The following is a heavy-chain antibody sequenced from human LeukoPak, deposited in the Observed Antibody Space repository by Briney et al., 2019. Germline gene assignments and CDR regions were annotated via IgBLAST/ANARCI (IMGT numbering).Heavy chain of an antibody. CDR3: ARGAGGYCSSTSCYSIPGFDY. J-gene: IGHJ4*02. D-gene: IGHD2-2*01. Sequence: ASETLSLTCAVYGGSFSGYYWSWIRQPPGKGLEWIGEINHSGSTNYNPSLKSRVTISVDTSKNQFSLKLSSVTAADTAVYYCARGAGGYCSSTSCYSIPGFDYWGQGTLVTVSS. CDR2: INHSGST. V-gene: IGHV4-34*01. CDR1: GGSFSGYY.